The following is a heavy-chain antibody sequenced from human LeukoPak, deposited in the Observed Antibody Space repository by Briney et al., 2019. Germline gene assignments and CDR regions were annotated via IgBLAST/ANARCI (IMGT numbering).Heavy chain of an antibody. CDR2: ISTRSDYI. J-gene: IGHJ4*02. CDR3: VSGRMVTWPGY. D-gene: IGHD4-23*01. V-gene: IGHV3-21*01. CDR1: GFTFSSYS. Sequence: GGSLRLSCAASGFTFSSYSMDWVRQAPGKGLEWVSSISTRSDYIYYADSVKGRFTISRDNAKNSLYLQMNSLRAEDTAVYYCVSGRMVTWPGYWGQGALVTVSS.